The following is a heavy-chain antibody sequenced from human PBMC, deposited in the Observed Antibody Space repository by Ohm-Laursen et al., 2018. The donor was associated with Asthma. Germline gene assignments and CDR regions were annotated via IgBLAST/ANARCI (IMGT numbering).Heavy chain of an antibody. CDR1: EYSFSLYS. CDR2: ISTASTFI. V-gene: IGHV3-21*01. D-gene: IGHD1-26*01. J-gene: IGHJ1*01. Sequence: SLRLSCAASEYSFSLYSIHWVRQAPGKGLEWVASISTASTFIYYGDSVRGRFTTTSDNAKNLVYLQMDSLRVEDTALYYCARIGPEWELPGREYSLIQWGQGTLVTVSP. CDR3: ARIGPEWELPGREYSLIQ.